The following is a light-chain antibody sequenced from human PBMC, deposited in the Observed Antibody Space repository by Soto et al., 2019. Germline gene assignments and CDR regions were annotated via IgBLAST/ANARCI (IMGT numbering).Light chain of an antibody. CDR1: QNIMTW. V-gene: IGKV1-5*01. J-gene: IGKJ2*01. CDR2: DAS. Sequence: DIQMTQSPSTLSASVGDRVTITCRASQNIMTWLAWYQQKSGKAPKLLIYDASSLESGVPSRFSGSGSGTEFSLTISSLQPDDFATYYCQQYNSYPYTFGQGTKLEIK. CDR3: QQYNSYPYT.